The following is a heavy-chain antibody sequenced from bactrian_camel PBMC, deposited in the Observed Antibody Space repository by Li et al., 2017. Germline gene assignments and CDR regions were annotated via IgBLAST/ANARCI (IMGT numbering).Heavy chain of an antibody. D-gene: IGHD1*01. CDR2: IHTATGKT. V-gene: IGHV3S54*01. CDR1: GYSVSQGY. CDR3: AADPSPCHIVVGQIGTGKYRYAY. Sequence: VQLVESGGGSVQAGGSLRLSCAASGYSVSQGYMAWFRQAPGKERGVVASIHTATGKTYYADSVKGRFTISQDNATNTLYLQMNSLKPEDTAMYICAADPSPCHIVVGQIGTGKYRYAYWGQGTQVTVS. J-gene: IGHJ4*01.